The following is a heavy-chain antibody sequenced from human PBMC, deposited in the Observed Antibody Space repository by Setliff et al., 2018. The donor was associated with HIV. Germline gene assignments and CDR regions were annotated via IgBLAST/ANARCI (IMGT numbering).Heavy chain of an antibody. CDR3: ATFDYYDSSGFYYGGGH. Sequence: SETLSLTCAVYGGSFSAYHWSWIRQTPGKGLEWLGEINHSGSTAYNLALESRVSMSIDTSKNQFSLKLNSVTAADTAVYYCATFDYYDSSGFYYGGGHWGQGTLVTVSS. J-gene: IGHJ4*02. CDR1: GGSFSAYH. V-gene: IGHV4-34*01. D-gene: IGHD3-22*01. CDR2: INHSGST.